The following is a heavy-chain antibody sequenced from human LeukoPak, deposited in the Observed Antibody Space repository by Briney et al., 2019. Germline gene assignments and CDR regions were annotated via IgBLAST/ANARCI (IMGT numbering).Heavy chain of an antibody. CDR1: GGTFSSYA. D-gene: IGHD3-3*01. J-gene: IGHJ4*02. V-gene: IGHV1-69*05. CDR3: ARAGGYYDFWSVPPWYFDY. Sequence: ASVKVSCKASGGTFSSYAISWVRQAPGQGLEWMGRIIPIFGTANYAQKFQGRVTITTDESTSTAHMELSSLRSGDTAVYYCARAGGYYDFWSVPPWYFDYWGQGTLVTVSS. CDR2: IIPIFGTA.